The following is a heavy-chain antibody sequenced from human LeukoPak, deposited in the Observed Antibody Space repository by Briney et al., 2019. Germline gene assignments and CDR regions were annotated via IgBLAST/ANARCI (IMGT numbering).Heavy chain of an antibody. CDR3: ASSYYYDSSGYSNFDY. CDR1: GGSMSTFY. CDR2: IYYSGST. D-gene: IGHD3-22*01. V-gene: IGHV4-59*01. Sequence: SETLSLTCTVSGGSMSTFYWSWIRQPPGKGLEWIGYIYYSGSTNYNPSFKSRVTISVDTSRNQFSLKLSSVTAADTAVYYCASSYYYDSSGYSNFDYWGQGTLVTVSS. J-gene: IGHJ4*02.